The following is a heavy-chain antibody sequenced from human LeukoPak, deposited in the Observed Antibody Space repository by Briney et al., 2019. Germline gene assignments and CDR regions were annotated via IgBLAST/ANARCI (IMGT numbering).Heavy chain of an antibody. CDR2: IKQDGSEK. J-gene: IGHJ6*02. V-gene: IGHV3-7*03. D-gene: IGHD1-26*01. CDR1: GXTFSSXW. Sequence: SLRLXXXASGXTFSSXWMSWVRQAPGKGLEWVANIKQDGSEKYYVDSVKGRFTISRDNAKNSLYLQMNSLRAEDTAVYYCARYSGSYEVNYYYYYGMDVWGQGTTVTVSS. CDR3: ARYSGSYEVNYYYYYGMDV.